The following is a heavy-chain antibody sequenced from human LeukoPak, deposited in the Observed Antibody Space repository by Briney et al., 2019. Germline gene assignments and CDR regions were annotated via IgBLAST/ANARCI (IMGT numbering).Heavy chain of an antibody. V-gene: IGHV1-69*13. D-gene: IGHD2-2*01. CDR2: IIPIFGTA. J-gene: IGHJ3*02. CDR1: GGTFSSYA. CDR3: ASALDCSSTSCSGRVAFDI. Sequence: ASVKVSCKASGGTFSSYAISWVRQAPGQGLEWMGGIIPIFGTANYAQKFQGRVTITADESAGTAYMELSSLRSEDTAVYYCASALDCSSTSCSGRVAFDIWGQGTMVTVSS.